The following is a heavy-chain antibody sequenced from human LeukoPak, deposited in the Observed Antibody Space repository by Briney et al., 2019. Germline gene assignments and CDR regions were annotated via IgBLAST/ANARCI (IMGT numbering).Heavy chain of an antibody. Sequence: TGGSLRLSCAASGFTVSSNYMSWVRQAPGKGLEWVSVIYSGGSTYYADSVKGRFTISRDNSKNTLYLQMNSLRAEDTAVYYCARAERVDIVATSYSGALDIWGQGTMVTVSS. CDR2: IYSGGST. D-gene: IGHD5-12*01. V-gene: IGHV3-53*01. J-gene: IGHJ3*02. CDR1: GFTVSSNY. CDR3: ARAERVDIVATSYSGALDI.